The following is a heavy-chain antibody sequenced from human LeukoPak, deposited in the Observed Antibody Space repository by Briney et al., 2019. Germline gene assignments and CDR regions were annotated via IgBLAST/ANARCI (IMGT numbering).Heavy chain of an antibody. D-gene: IGHD1-7*01. V-gene: IGHV1-69*13. J-gene: IGHJ4*02. Sequence: ASVKVSCKASGYTFTGYYMHWVRQAPGQGLEWMGGIIPIFGTANYAQKFQGRVTITADESTSTAYMELSSLRSEDTAVYYCARPAHPGTTSSDFDYWGQGTLVTVSS. CDR3: ARPAHPGTTSSDFDY. CDR1: GYTFTGYY. CDR2: IIPIFGTA.